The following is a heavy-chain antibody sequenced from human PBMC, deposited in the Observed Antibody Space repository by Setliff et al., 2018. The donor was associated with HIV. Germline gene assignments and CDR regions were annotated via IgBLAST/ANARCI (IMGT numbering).Heavy chain of an antibody. J-gene: IGHJ4*02. CDR1: GFSVSNYY. CDR2: IYSDGTT. V-gene: IGHV3-66*02. D-gene: IGHD2-2*01. CDR3: ARLRLFSSALDY. Sequence: GGSLRLSCAASGFSVSNYYMAWVRQAPGKGLEWVSTIYSDGTTYHADSVKGRFTLSRDNSKNTLFLQMDSLRPEDTAVFYCARLRLFSSALDYWGQGTLVTVSS.